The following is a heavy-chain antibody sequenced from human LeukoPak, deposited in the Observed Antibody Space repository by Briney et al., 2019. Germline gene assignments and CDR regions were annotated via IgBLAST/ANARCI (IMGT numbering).Heavy chain of an antibody. J-gene: IGHJ4*02. CDR1: GFTFSSHS. CDR3: ARSTSPRIRLRGVTFFGPFDY. D-gene: IGHD3-10*01. V-gene: IGHV3-21*01. Sequence: GGSLRLSCAASGFTFSSHSMNWVRQAPGKGLEWVSSISSSSSSYIYYADSVKGRFTISRDNAKNSLYLQMNSLRAEDTAVYYCARSTSPRIRLRGVTFFGPFDYWGQGTLVTVSS. CDR2: ISSSSSSYI.